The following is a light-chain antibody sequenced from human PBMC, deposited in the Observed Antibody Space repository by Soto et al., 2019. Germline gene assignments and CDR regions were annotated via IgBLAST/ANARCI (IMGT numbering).Light chain of an antibody. CDR2: DAL. CDR3: QQHSNWPPWT. Sequence: EIALTQSPATLYLSPGARATLSCRASQSISNYLAWYQQKPGQAPRLLIYDALTRATGIPGRSSGSPSGTDFTLTISSLEPEDFAVYYCQQHSNWPPWTVGQGTKVDIK. CDR1: QSISNY. V-gene: IGKV3-11*01. J-gene: IGKJ1*01.